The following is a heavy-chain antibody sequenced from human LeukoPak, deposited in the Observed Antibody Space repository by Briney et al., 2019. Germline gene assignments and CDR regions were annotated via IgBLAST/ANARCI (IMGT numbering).Heavy chain of an antibody. J-gene: IGHJ4*02. V-gene: IGHV4-59*01. D-gene: IGHD1-26*01. Sequence: PSETLSLTCTVSGGSISSYYWSWIRQPPGKGLEWIGYIYYSGSTNYNPSLKSRVTISVDTSKNQFSLKLSSVTAADTAVYYCARGDRVGVTTGHFDYWGQGTLVTVSS. CDR2: IYYSGST. CDR1: GGSISSYY. CDR3: ARGDRVGVTTGHFDY.